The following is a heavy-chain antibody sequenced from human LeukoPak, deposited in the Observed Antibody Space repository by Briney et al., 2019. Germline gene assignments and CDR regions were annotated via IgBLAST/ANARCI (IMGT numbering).Heavy chain of an antibody. V-gene: IGHV3-11*01. D-gene: IGHD3-3*01. J-gene: IGHJ4*02. CDR2: ISSSGSTI. CDR3: ARDAFDFWSGSAYYFDY. Sequence: GSLRLSCAASGFTFSDYYMSWIRQAPGKGLEWVSYISSSGSTIYYADSVKGRFTISRDNAKNSLYLQMNGLRAEDTAVYYCARDAFDFWSGSAYYFDYWGQGTLVTVSS. CDR1: GFTFSDYY.